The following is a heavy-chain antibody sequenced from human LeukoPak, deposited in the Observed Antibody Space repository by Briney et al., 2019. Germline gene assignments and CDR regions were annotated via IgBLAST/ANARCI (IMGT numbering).Heavy chain of an antibody. Sequence: GGSVTLSCAASGITFSNAWMTWVRQAPGKGLEWVGRIYRSSNGETTDYGAPVKGRFTMSRDDSKNTLNLQTNSLKTEDTAVYYCTTYSTGSCTFWGQGTLDTVSS. CDR1: GITFSNAW. D-gene: IGHD6-19*01. CDR2: IYRSSNGETT. V-gene: IGHV3-15*01. CDR3: TTYSTGSCTF. J-gene: IGHJ4*01.